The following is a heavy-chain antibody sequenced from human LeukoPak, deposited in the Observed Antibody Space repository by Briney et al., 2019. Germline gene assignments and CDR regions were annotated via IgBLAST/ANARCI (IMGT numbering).Heavy chain of an antibody. D-gene: IGHD3-22*01. Sequence: PGGSLRLSCTVSGFTVSSDSMSWVRQAPGKGLEWVSFIYSGGSTHYSDSVKGRFTISRDNSKNTLYLQMNSLRAEDTAVYYCAKPHNYYDSSGYYPYDALDFWGQGTMVTVSS. CDR2: IYSGGST. CDR1: GFTVSSDS. V-gene: IGHV3-53*01. CDR3: AKPHNYYDSSGYYPYDALDF. J-gene: IGHJ3*01.